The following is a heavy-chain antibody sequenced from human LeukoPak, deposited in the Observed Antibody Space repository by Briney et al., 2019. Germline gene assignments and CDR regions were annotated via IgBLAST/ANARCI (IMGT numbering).Heavy chain of an antibody. V-gene: IGHV3-21*01. CDR2: VSSSSSYI. CDR1: GFTFSSYS. Sequence: GGSLRLSCAASGFTFSSYSMNWVRQAPGKGLEWVSSVSSSSSYIYYADPVKGRFTISRDNAKNSLYLQMNSLRAEDTAVYYCAREWELLDYWGQGTLVTVSS. CDR3: AREWELLDY. J-gene: IGHJ4*02. D-gene: IGHD1-26*01.